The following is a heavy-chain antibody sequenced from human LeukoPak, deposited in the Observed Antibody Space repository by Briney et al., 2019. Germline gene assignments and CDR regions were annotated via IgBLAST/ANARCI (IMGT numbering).Heavy chain of an antibody. CDR3: ARGGLWFGEAPFDY. D-gene: IGHD3-10*01. V-gene: IGHV4-4*07. CDR1: GGSITSYY. CDR2: VYISGST. Sequence: PSETLSLTCTVSGGSITSYYWSWIRQPAGKGLEWIGRVYISGSTDYNPSLKSRVTMSLDTPKNPFSLKLSSVTAADTAVYFCARGGLWFGEAPFDYWGQGTLVTVSS. J-gene: IGHJ4*02.